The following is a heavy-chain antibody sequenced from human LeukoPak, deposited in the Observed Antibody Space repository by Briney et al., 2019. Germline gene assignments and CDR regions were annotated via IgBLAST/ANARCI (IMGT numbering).Heavy chain of an antibody. V-gene: IGHV1-18*04. J-gene: IGHJ6*04. CDR1: GYTFTSYG. CDR2: ISAYNGNT. D-gene: IGHD2-2*01. Sequence: ASVKVSCKASGYTFTSYGISWVRQAPGQGLEWMGWISAYNGNTNYAQKLQGRVTMTTDTSTSTACMELRSLRSDDTAVYYCARDIVVVPAAIYYYYYGMDVWGKGTTVTVSS. CDR3: ARDIVVVPAAIYYYYYGMDV.